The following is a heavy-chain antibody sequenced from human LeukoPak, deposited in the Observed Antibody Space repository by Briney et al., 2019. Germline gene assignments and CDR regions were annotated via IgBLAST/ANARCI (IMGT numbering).Heavy chain of an antibody. CDR1: GFTFSIYA. CDR3: VPGRSGSAYDAFDV. D-gene: IGHD6-19*01. Sequence: GGSLRLSCAVSGFTFSIYAMSWVRQAPGKGLEWVSSIYGSGGRTYYADSVKGRFNISRDNSKNTLDLQMNSLRAEDTAVYYCVPGRSGSAYDAFDVWGQGTMVTVSS. V-gene: IGHV3-23*01. CDR2: IYGSGGRT. J-gene: IGHJ3*01.